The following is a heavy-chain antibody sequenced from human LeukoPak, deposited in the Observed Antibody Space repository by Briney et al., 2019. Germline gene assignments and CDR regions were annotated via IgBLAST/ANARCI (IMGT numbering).Heavy chain of an antibody. J-gene: IGHJ4*02. V-gene: IGHV1-24*01. CDR1: GYTLTELS. CDR2: FDPEDGET. Sequence: ASVKVSCKVSGYTLTELSIHWVRQAPGKGLEWMGGFDPEDGETIYAQKFQGRVTMTEDTSTDTAYMGLSSLRSEDTAVYYCATDRYGTRFLDYWGQGTLVTVSS. D-gene: IGHD3-3*01. CDR3: ATDRYGTRFLDY.